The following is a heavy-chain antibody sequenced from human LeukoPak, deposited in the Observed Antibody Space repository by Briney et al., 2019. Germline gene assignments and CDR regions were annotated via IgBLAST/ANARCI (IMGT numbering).Heavy chain of an antibody. CDR2: ITGSGARI. CDR3: GRDPNGDYVGAFEF. Sequence: GGSLRLSCEGSGFTFGAFAMTWVRQAPGKGLEWVSSITGSGARIFFADSVRGRSSVSRDNSKNMLFLNMNSLRADDTAAYYCGRDPNGDYVGAFEFWGLGTMVTVSS. D-gene: IGHD4-17*01. V-gene: IGHV3-23*01. J-gene: IGHJ3*01. CDR1: GFTFGAFA.